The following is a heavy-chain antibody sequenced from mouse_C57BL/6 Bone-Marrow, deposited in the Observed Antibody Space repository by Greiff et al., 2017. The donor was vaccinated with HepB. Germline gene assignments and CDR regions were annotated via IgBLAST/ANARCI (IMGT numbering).Heavy chain of an antibody. CDR3: ARLYYRSYYYAMDY. Sequence: QVQLQQPGAELVRPGTSVKLSCKASGYTFTSYWMHWVKQRPGQGLEWIGVIDPSDSYTNYNQKFKGKATLTVDTSSSTAYMQLSSLTSEDSAVYYCARLYYRSYYYAMDYWGQGTSVTVSS. V-gene: IGHV1-59*01. CDR1: GYTFTSYW. J-gene: IGHJ4*01. CDR2: IDPSDSYT. D-gene: IGHD2-14*01.